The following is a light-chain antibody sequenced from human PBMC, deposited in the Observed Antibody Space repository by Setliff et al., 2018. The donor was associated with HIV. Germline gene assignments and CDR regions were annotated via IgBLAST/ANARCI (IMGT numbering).Light chain of an antibody. CDR1: SSNIGTYS. J-gene: IGLJ1*01. V-gene: IGLV1-47*01. CDR3: AAWDDSLSGFYV. Sequence: QSVLTQPPSASGTPGQRVTISCSGSSSNIGTYSVYWYQQLPGAAPKLLIYRNNQRPSGVPDRFSGSKSGTSASLAISGLRSEDEADYYCAAWDDSLSGFYVFGTGTKVTVL. CDR2: RNN.